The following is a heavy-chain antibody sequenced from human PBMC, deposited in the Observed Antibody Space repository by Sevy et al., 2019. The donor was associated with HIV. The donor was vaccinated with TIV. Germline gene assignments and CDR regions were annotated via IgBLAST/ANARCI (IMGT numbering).Heavy chain of an antibody. CDR3: AGENAWGRDYS. D-gene: IGHD1-26*01. Sequence: PETLSLTCSVSGGSIASLYWNWIRQPPGKGLEWIANIYYSGHINYNPSLKSRVTLSLDTSKNQFSLRLSSVTAADTAMYYCAGENAWGRDYSWGQGTLVTVSS. V-gene: IGHV4-59*08. CDR2: IYYSGHI. CDR1: GGSIASLY. J-gene: IGHJ4*02.